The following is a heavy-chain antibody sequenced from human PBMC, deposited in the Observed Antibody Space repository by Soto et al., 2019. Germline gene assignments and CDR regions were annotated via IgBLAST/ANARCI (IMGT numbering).Heavy chain of an antibody. V-gene: IGHV3-23*01. CDR3: ASWLQWEHGFDI. Sequence: GGSLRLSCAASGFTFSTLAMGWVRQAPGKGLEWVSVMSYSGDLTYYADSVKGRFTISRDNSKNTLYLQMDSLRADDTAVYYCASWLQWEHGFDIWGLGTMVTVSS. D-gene: IGHD2-2*01. CDR1: GFTFSTLA. CDR2: MSYSGDLT. J-gene: IGHJ3*02.